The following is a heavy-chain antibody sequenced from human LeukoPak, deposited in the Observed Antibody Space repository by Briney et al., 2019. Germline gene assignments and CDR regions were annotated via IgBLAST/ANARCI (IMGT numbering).Heavy chain of an antibody. D-gene: IGHD2-15*01. V-gene: IGHV3-23*01. CDR1: GFTFSPYA. J-gene: IGHJ4*02. Sequence: PGGSLRLSCAASGFTFSPYAMSWVRQAPGKGLEWVSAISGSGGNTHYADSVKGRFTISRDNSKNTLYLQMNSLRAEDTAVYYCAKDRGYYVDTGTINFWGQGTLVTVSS. CDR3: AKDRGYYVDTGTINF. CDR2: ISGSGGNT.